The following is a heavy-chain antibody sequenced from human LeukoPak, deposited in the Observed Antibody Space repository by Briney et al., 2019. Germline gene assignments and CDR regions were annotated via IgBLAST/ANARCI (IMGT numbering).Heavy chain of an antibody. V-gene: IGHV3-30-3*01. J-gene: IGHJ6*02. D-gene: IGHD3-3*01. CDR2: ISYDGSNK. Sequence: PGGSLRLSCAASGFTFSSYAMHWVRQAPGKGLEWVAVISYDGSNKYYADSVKGRFTISRDNSKNTLYLQMNSLRAEDTAVYYCAREGPLEWSLNYYYYGMDVWGQGTTVTVSS. CDR3: AREGPLEWSLNYYYYGMDV. CDR1: GFTFSSYA.